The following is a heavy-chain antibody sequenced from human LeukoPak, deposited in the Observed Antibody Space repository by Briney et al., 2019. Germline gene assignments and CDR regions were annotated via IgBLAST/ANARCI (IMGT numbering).Heavy chain of an antibody. D-gene: IGHD6-19*01. CDR1: GYIFTSYW. CDR3: ASWGYSSGWYDAFDI. J-gene: IGHJ3*02. CDR2: IYPGDSDT. Sequence: PGASLQISCKGAGYIFTSYWIGGGRRLPGEGLEWMGIIYPGDSDTRYSPSFQGQVTISADKSISTAYLQWSSLKASDTAMYYCASWGYSSGWYDAFDIWGQGTMVTVSS. V-gene: IGHV5-51*01.